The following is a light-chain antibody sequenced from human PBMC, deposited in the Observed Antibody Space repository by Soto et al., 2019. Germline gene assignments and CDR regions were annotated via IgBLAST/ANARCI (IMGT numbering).Light chain of an antibody. J-gene: IGLJ1*01. Sequence: QSVLTQPPSAAGSPGQSVTISCTGTSTDVGGYNYVSWYQQYPGKAHKLMIYEVSKRPSGVPDRFSGSKSGNTAFRTVSGLQAEDEADYYGSSYGGRYNYVFGTGTKLTVL. V-gene: IGLV2-8*01. CDR1: STDVGGYNY. CDR3: SSYGGRYNYV. CDR2: EVS.